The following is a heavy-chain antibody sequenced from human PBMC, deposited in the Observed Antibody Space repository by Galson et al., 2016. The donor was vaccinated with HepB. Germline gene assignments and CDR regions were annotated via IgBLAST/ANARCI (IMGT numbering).Heavy chain of an antibody. J-gene: IGHJ4*02. D-gene: IGHD4-23*01. CDR2: INGDDNK. CDR3: ARNVVTGAFDY. V-gene: IGHV2-70*01. Sequence: PALVKPTQTLTLTCTFSGFSLSISGMCASWIRQPPGKALEWLALINGDDNKYYSTSLKTRLTISKDTSKNQVVVTMTNMDPVDTATYYCARNVVTGAFDYWGQGTLVTVSS. CDR1: GFSLSISGMC.